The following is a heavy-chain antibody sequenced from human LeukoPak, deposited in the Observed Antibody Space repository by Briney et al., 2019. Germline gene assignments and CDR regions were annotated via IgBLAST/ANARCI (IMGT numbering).Heavy chain of an antibody. J-gene: IGHJ4*02. CDR2: ISYDGSNK. CDR3: AKGDTAMVIGGGDPDY. V-gene: IGHV3-30-3*01. CDR1: GFTFSSYA. D-gene: IGHD5-18*01. Sequence: GGSLRLSCAASGFTFSSYAMHWVRQAPGKGLEWVAVISYDGSNKYYADSVKGRFTISRDNSKNTLYMQMNSLRAEDTAVYYCAKGDTAMVIGGGDPDYWGQGTLVTVSS.